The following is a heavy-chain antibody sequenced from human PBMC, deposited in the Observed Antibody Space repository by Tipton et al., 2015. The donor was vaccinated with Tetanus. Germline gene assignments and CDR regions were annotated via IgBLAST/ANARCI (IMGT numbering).Heavy chain of an antibody. D-gene: IGHD4-17*01. J-gene: IGHJ1*01. CDR1: GFTFSSYG. V-gene: IGHV3-30*18. CDR3: AKPQLGDYGDYVLFQH. Sequence: SLRLSCAASGFTFSSYGMHWVRQAPGKGLEWVAVISYDGSNKYYADSVKGRFTISRDNSKNTLYLQMNSLRAEDTAVYCCAKPQLGDYGDYVLFQHWGQGTLVTVSS. CDR2: ISYDGSNK.